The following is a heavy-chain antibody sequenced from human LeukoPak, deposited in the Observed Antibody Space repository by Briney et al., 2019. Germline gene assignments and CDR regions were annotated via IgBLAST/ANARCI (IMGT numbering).Heavy chain of an antibody. CDR1: GHTFTGYY. J-gene: IGHJ5*02. Sequence: ASVKVSCKASGHTFTGYYMHWVRQAPGQGLEWMGRINPNSGGTNYAQKFQGRVTMTRDTSISTAYMELSRLRSDDTAVYYCARQGIAINWFDPWGQGTLVTVSS. D-gene: IGHD6-13*01. CDR2: INPNSGGT. CDR3: ARQGIAINWFDP. V-gene: IGHV1-2*06.